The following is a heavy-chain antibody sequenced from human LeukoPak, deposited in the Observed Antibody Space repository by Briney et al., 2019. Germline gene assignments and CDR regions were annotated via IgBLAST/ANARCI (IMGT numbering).Heavy chain of an antibody. D-gene: IGHD1-1*01. CDR2: IVVGSGNT. Sequence: SVKVSCKASGFTFTSSAMQWVRQARGQRLEWIGWIVVGSGNTNYTQKFQERVTITRDMSTSTAYMELSSLRSEDTAVYYCAAIHYAQTGYFDYWGQGTLVTVSS. J-gene: IGHJ4*02. CDR1: GFTFTSSA. V-gene: IGHV1-58*02. CDR3: AAIHYAQTGYFDY.